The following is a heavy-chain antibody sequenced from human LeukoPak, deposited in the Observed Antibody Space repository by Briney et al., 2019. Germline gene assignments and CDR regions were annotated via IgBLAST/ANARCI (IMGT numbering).Heavy chain of an antibody. J-gene: IGHJ4*02. CDR2: INAGNGNT. CDR1: GYTFTSYA. D-gene: IGHD6-19*01. V-gene: IGHV1-3*01. Sequence: ASVKVSCKASGYTFTSYAMHWVRQAPGQRLEWMGWINAGNGNTKYSQKFQGRVTITRDTSASTAYMELSSLRSEDTAVYYCARTVPIAVAADSGYYFDYWGQGTLVTVSS. CDR3: ARTVPIAVAADSGYYFDY.